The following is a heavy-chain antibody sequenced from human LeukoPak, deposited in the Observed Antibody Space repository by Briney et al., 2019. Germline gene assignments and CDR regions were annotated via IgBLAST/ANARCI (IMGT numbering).Heavy chain of an antibody. J-gene: IGHJ4*02. CDR3: ARDVGEYCSSTNCYASHY. Sequence: ASVKVSCKASGYTFTGYYMHWVRQAPGQGLEWMGWINPNSGGTNYAQKFQGRVTMTRDTSISTAYMELSRLRSDDTAVYYCARDVGEYCSSTNCYASHYWGQGTLVTVSS. CDR2: INPNSGGT. CDR1: GYTFTGYY. D-gene: IGHD2-2*01. V-gene: IGHV1-2*02.